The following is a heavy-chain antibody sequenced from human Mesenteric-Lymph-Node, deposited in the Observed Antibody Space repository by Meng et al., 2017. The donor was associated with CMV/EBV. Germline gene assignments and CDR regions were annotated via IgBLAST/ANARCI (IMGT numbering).Heavy chain of an antibody. CDR2: VHYTGDT. CDR1: GGSIAGYY. V-gene: IGHV4-59*01. D-gene: IGHD2-8*01. Sequence: GSLRLSCTVSGGSIAGYYWSWLRQTPGQGLEWIAYVHYTGDTNYSPSLKGRITVSADTSKRQFYLHLNSVTAADTAVYYCARSGTYCTNTACYPFDSWGQGTLVTVSS. J-gene: IGHJ4*02. CDR3: ARSGTYCTNTACYPFDS.